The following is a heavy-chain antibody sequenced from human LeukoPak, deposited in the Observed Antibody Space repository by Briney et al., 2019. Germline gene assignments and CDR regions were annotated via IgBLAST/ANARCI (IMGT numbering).Heavy chain of an antibody. J-gene: IGHJ4*02. D-gene: IGHD3-3*01. Sequence: PSETLSLTCAVYGGSFSDYYLIWIRQPPGQGLEWIGEINHSGITRYNASIKGRVTISTDTSKNQFSLKVNSLAAADTAVYYCAISSDYDFLGGPWAQGTLVTVSS. CDR2: INHSGIT. CDR1: GGSFSDYY. CDR3: AISSDYDFLGGP. V-gene: IGHV4-34*01.